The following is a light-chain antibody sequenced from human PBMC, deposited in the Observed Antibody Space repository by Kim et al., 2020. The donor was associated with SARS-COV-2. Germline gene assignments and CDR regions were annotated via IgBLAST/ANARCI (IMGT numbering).Light chain of an antibody. CDR3: QLYAHSPQA. J-gene: IGKJ4*01. CDR1: QSVTRSY. Sequence: PGERATLSCRASQSVTRSYLAWFQQKPGQAPRLLIYDASNRATGIPDRFSGSGSGTDFTLTISRLESEDFAGYYCQLYAHSPQAFGGGTKV. CDR2: DAS. V-gene: IGKV3-20*01.